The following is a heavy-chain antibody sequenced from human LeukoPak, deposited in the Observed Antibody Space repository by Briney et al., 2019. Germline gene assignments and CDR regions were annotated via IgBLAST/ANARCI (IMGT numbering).Heavy chain of an antibody. Sequence: SETLSLTCTVSGGSISSGSYYWSWIRQPAGKGLEWIVRIYTSGSTNYNPSLKSRVTISVDTSKNQFSLKLSSVTAADTAVYYCAREWVQIVGATEAFDIWGQGTMVTVSS. D-gene: IGHD1-26*01. CDR3: AREWVQIVGATEAFDI. CDR2: IYTSGST. V-gene: IGHV4-61*02. J-gene: IGHJ3*02. CDR1: GGSISSGSYY.